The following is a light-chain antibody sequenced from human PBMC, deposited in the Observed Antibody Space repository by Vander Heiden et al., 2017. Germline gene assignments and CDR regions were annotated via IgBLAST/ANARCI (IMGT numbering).Light chain of an antibody. V-gene: IGLV2-8*01. CDR3: SSYAGNNIVI. CDR1: SSDVGLYNY. J-gene: IGLJ2*01. Sequence: QSALTQPPSASGSPGQSVTISCTGSSSDVGLYNYVSWYQQHPGKAPKLIIYEVTKRPSGVPDRFSGSKSGNTASLTVSGLQAEDDSDYYCSSYAGNNIVIFGGGTKLTVL. CDR2: EVT.